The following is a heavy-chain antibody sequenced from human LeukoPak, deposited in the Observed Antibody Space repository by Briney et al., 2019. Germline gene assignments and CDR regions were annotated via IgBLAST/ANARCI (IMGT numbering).Heavy chain of an antibody. CDR2: IKGKTDGGTI. J-gene: IGHJ4*02. CDR1: GFTFNTAW. CDR3: TTEGYCSGGSCYSFDN. V-gene: IGHV3-15*01. D-gene: IGHD2-15*01. Sequence: GGSLRLSCAASGFTFNTAWLSWVRQAPGRGLEWVGRIKGKTDGGTIDYAAPVKGRFTNSRDDSKNTLYLQMNGLKTEDTAVYYCTTEGYCSGGSCYSFDNWGQGTLVTVSS.